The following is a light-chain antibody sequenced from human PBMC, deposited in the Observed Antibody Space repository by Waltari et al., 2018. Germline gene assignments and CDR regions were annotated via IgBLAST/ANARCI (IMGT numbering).Light chain of an antibody. J-gene: IGKJ2*03. CDR3: QQRNNYLYS. Sequence: IQSTQSPSSLSASVGDRVTITCRASQGISSNLAWYQQKPGKAPKLLIYKASSLQSGVPSRFSGSGSGTEFSLTISSLQPEDFAIYYCQQRNNYLYSFGQGTKVEIK. CDR2: KAS. V-gene: IGKV1D-13*01. CDR1: QGISSN.